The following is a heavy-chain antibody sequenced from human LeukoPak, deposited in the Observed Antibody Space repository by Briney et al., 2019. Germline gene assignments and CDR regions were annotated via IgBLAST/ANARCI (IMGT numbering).Heavy chain of an antibody. CDR1: GGSISSGGYS. Sequence: SETLSLTCAVSGGSISSGGYSWSWIRQPPGRGLEWIGYIYHSGSTYYNPSLKSRVTISVDRSKNQFSLKLSSVTAADTAVYYCARGGYSSGWYEAFDIWGQGTMVTVSS. V-gene: IGHV4-30-2*01. CDR3: ARGGYSSGWYEAFDI. J-gene: IGHJ3*02. CDR2: IYHSGST. D-gene: IGHD6-19*01.